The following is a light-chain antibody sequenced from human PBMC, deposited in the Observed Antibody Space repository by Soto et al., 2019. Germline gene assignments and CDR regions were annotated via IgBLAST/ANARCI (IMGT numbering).Light chain of an antibody. V-gene: IGKV3-15*01. Sequence: EMVMTQSPATLSVSPGERATLSCRASQSVSSNLAWYQQKPGQAPRLLIYDASTRATGIPARFSGSGSGTEFTLTISSLQSEDFAVYYCQQYNNWPLFGPGTKVDIK. CDR1: QSVSSN. CDR3: QQYNNWPL. CDR2: DAS. J-gene: IGKJ3*01.